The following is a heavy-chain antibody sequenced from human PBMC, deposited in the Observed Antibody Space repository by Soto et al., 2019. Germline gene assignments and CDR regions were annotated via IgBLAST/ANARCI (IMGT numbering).Heavy chain of an antibody. CDR2: ISGSGGST. V-gene: IGHV3-23*01. D-gene: IGHD6-19*01. Sequence: GGSLKLSCAASGFTFSSYAMSWVRQAPGKGLEWVSAISGSGGSTYYADSVKGRFTISRDNSKNTLYLQMNSLRAEDTAVYYCAKDGVLAVAGDYYFDYWGQGTLVTVSS. CDR3: AKDGVLAVAGDYYFDY. J-gene: IGHJ4*02. CDR1: GFTFSSYA.